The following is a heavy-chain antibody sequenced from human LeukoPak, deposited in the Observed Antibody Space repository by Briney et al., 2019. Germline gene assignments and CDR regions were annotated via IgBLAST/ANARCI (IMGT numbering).Heavy chain of an antibody. CDR3: ASRYSPFDF. V-gene: IGHV3-11*04. CDR2: IDSSGGST. Sequence: PGGSLRLSCAASGFTFSDYYMSWIRQAPGKWLEWVSYIDSSGGSTYYADSVKGRFTISRDNAKNSLYLQMNSLRAEDTAVYYCASRYSPFDFWGQGTLVTVSS. D-gene: IGHD5-18*01. CDR1: GFTFSDYY. J-gene: IGHJ4*02.